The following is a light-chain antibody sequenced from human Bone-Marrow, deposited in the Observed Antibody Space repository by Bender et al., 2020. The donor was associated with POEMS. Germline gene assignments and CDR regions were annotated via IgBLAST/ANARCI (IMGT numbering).Light chain of an antibody. V-gene: IGLV3-10*01. Sequence: SYDLTQPPSVSVSPGQTARITCSGEALPKRYAYWYQQKAGQAPVLVIYEDYKRPSGIPERFSGSSSGTMATLTTSGAQVAEEGDDYCFPTDSSRNHRGVFGGGTKLTVL. CDR1: ALPKRY. CDR3: FPTDSSRNHRGV. CDR2: EDY. J-gene: IGLJ3*02.